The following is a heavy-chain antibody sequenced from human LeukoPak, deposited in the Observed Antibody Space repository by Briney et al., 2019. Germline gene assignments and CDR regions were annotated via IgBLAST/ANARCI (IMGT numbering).Heavy chain of an antibody. Sequence: GGSLGLSCAASGFTFSSYEMNWVRQAPGKGLEWVSYISSSGSTIFYADSVKGRCTISRDNDKNSLYLQMNSLRAEDTAVYYCARSSFAYYYDSSGYLDNWGQGTLVTVSS. CDR1: GFTFSSYE. J-gene: IGHJ4*02. D-gene: IGHD3-22*01. CDR2: ISSSGSTI. CDR3: ARSSFAYYYDSSGYLDN. V-gene: IGHV3-48*03.